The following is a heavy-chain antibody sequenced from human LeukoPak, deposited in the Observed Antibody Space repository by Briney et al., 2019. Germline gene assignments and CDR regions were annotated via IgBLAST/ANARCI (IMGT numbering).Heavy chain of an antibody. CDR2: MNPNSGNT. D-gene: IGHD5-18*01. V-gene: IGHV1-8*02. CDR1: GYTFTTYA. CDR3: ASDRKSGYSYGYDGGDY. J-gene: IGHJ4*02. Sequence: GASVKVSCKASGYTFTTYAMNWVRQATGQGLEWMVWMNPNSGNTGYAQKFQGRVTMTRDMSTSTVYMELSSLRSEDTAVYYCASDRKSGYSYGYDGGDYWGQGTLVTVSS.